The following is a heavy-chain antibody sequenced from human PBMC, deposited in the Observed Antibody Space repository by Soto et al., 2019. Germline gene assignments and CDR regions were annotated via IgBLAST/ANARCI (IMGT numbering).Heavy chain of an antibody. Sequence: SETLSLTCSVSGGSISNYYWNLIRQPPGKGLEWVGYVHYSGTTSYNPSLKSRVTISLDPSKNQFSLRWSYVTAADTAVYYCARRWSGTDYWGQGTLVTVSS. J-gene: IGHJ4*02. CDR3: ARRWSGTDY. CDR1: GGSISNYY. V-gene: IGHV4-59*01. CDR2: VHYSGTT. D-gene: IGHD3-10*01.